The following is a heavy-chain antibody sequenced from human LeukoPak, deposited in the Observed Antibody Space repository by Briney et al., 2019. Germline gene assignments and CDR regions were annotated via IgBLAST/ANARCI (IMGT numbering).Heavy chain of an antibody. Sequence: ASVKVSCKASGYTFTSYGISWVRQAPGQGLEWMGWISAYNGNTNYAQKLQGRVTMTTDTSTSTAYMELRGLRSDDTAVYYCARCLNSGSYCYFDYWGQGTLVTVSS. V-gene: IGHV1-18*01. CDR1: GYTFTSYG. J-gene: IGHJ4*02. D-gene: IGHD1-26*01. CDR3: ARCLNSGSYCYFDY. CDR2: ISAYNGNT.